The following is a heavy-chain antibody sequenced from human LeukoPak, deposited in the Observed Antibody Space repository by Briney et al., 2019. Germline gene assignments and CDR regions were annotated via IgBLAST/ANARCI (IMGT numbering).Heavy chain of an antibody. CDR2: ISGSGTIT. CDR3: AYLGLSSDWNDVPGPQIDY. Sequence: GGSLRLSCAASGFTFTDYAMNRVRQAPGKGLEWVSTISGSGTITYYADSVRGRFTISRDYSTNTLYLQMSSLRAEDTAIYYCAYLGLSSDWNDVPGPQIDYWGQGTPVTVSS. D-gene: IGHD1-1*01. V-gene: IGHV3-23*01. CDR1: GFTFTDYA. J-gene: IGHJ4*02.